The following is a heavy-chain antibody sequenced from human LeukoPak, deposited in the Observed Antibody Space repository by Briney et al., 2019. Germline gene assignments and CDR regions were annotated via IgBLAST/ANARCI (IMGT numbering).Heavy chain of an antibody. CDR3: ARDMARGVIIPSES. V-gene: IGHV3-33*08. CDR1: GFTFSDYY. Sequence: GGSLRLSCAASGFTFSDYYMSWIRQAPGKGLEWVAVIWYDGSNKYYADSVKGRFTISRDNSKNTLYLQMNSLRAEDTAVYYCARDMARGVIIPSESWGQGTLVSVPS. D-gene: IGHD3-10*01. CDR2: IWYDGSNK. J-gene: IGHJ4*02.